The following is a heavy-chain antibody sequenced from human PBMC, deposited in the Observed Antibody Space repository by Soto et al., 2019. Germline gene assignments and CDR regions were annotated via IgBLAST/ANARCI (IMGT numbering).Heavy chain of an antibody. CDR2: IYYSGST. J-gene: IGHJ6*02. D-gene: IGHD3-22*01. CDR3: ARDEYDSSGYYNYGMDV. V-gene: IGHV4-31*03. CDR1: GGSISSGGYY. Sequence: SETLSLTCTVSGGSISSGGYYWSWIRQHPGKGLEGIGYIYYSGSTYYNTSLKSRVTISVDTSKNQFSLKLSSVIAADTAVYYCARDEYDSSGYYNYGMDVWGQGTTVTVS.